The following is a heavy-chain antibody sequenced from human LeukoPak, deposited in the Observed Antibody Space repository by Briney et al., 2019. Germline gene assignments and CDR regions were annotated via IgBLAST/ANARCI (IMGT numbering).Heavy chain of an antibody. CDR1: GGSVSSGSYY. J-gene: IGHJ5*02. CDR3: ARVVVAATKWFDP. V-gene: IGHV4-61*01. D-gene: IGHD2-15*01. CDR2: IYYSGST. Sequence: SETLSLTCTVSGGSVSSGSYYWSWIRQPPGKGLEWIGYIYYSGSTNYSPSLESRVTISVDTSKNQFSLKLSSVTAADTAVYYCARVVVAATKWFDPWGQGTLVTVSS.